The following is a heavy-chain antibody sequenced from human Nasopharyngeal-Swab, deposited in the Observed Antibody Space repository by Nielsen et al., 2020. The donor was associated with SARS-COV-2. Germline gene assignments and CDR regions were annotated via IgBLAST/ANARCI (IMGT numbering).Heavy chain of an antibody. V-gene: IGHV4-59*01. CDR1: GDSIRSYY. J-gene: IGHJ6*04. Sequence: GSLRLSCTVSGDSIRSYYWSWIRQPPGKGLEWIGYIYYSGTTNYNPSLKSRVTISVDTSNNQFSLKLSSVTAADTAVYYCARVTAARMDVWGKGTTVTVSS. D-gene: IGHD2-2*01. CDR2: IYYSGTT. CDR3: ARVTAARMDV.